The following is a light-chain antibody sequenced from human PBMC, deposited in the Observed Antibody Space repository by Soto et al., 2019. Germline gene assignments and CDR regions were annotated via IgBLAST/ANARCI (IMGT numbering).Light chain of an antibody. J-gene: IGKJ5*01. CDR3: KKYGASFLT. V-gene: IGKV3-20*01. Sequence: EIVLTQSPGTLSLSPGERATLFCRASQSVDSSYLAWYQQKPGQAPRLLIYAASSRAAGVPDRFGGSGSGTDFTLTISRLEPEDFAVYYCKKYGASFLTFGQGTRLEIK. CDR1: QSVDSSY. CDR2: AAS.